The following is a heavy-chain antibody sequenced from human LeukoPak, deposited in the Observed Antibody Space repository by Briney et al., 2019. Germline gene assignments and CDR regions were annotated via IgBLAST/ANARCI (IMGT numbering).Heavy chain of an antibody. CDR2: IYYSGST. D-gene: IGHD4-17*01. CDR1: GGSISNYY. J-gene: IGHJ6*02. CDR3: AGSSTVTTSGGMDV. Sequence: PSETLSLTCTVSGGSISNYYWSWIRQPPGKGLEWIGYIYYSGSTNYNPSLKSRVTISVDTSKNQFSLKLSSVTAADTAVYYCAGSSTVTTSGGMDVWGQGTTVTVSS. V-gene: IGHV4-59*01.